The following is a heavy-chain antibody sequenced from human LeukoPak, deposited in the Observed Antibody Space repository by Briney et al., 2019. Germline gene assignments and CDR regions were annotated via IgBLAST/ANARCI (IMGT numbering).Heavy chain of an antibody. CDR2: ISSSSSTI. CDR3: ARDRIAAAGVNWFDP. V-gene: IGHV3-48*01. CDR1: GFTFSSYS. D-gene: IGHD6-13*01. J-gene: IGHJ5*02. Sequence: GGSLRLSCAASGFTFSSYSMNWVRQAPGKGLEWVSCISSSSSTIYYADSVKGRFTISRDNAKNSLYLQMNSLRAEDTAVYYCARDRIAAAGVNWFDPWGQGTLVTVSS.